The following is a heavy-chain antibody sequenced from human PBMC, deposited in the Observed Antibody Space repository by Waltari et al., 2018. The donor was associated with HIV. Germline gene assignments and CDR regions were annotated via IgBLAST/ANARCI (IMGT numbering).Heavy chain of an antibody. J-gene: IGHJ6*02. Sequence: EVQLVESGGGLVQPGRSLRLSCAASGFTFDDYAMHWVRQAPGKGLEWVSGISWNSGSIGYADSVKGRFTISRDNAKNSLYLQMNSLRAEDTALYYCAKSPACSSTSCYYYYGMDVWGQGTTVTVSS. CDR1: GFTFDDYA. CDR2: ISWNSGSI. V-gene: IGHV3-9*01. D-gene: IGHD2-2*01. CDR3: AKSPACSSTSCYYYYGMDV.